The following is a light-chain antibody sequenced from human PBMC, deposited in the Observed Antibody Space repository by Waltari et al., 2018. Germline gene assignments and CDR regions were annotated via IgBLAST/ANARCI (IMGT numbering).Light chain of an antibody. V-gene: IGKV3-20*01. CDR3: QHYVRLPVT. CDR2: GAS. CDR1: QSIGIY. Sequence: EIMLTQSPGTLSLSPGERATLSCRASQSIGIYFAWYHQGPGQAPRLLINGASNRATGIPDRFSGSGSGTDFSLTISRLDPEDFAVYYCQHYVRLPVTFGHGTKVEIK. J-gene: IGKJ1*01.